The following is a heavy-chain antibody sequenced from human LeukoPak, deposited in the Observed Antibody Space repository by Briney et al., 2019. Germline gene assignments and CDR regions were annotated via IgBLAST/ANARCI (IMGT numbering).Heavy chain of an antibody. CDR1: GFTFSSYS. CDR3: ARRKGYCSGGSCYYMDV. Sequence: GGSLRLSCAASGFTFSSYSMNWVRQAPGKGLEWVSSISSSSSYIYYADSVKGRFTISRDNAKNSLYLQMNSLRAEDTAVYYCARRKGYCSGGSCYYMDVWGKGTTVTVS. V-gene: IGHV3-21*01. CDR2: ISSSSSYI. D-gene: IGHD2-15*01. J-gene: IGHJ6*03.